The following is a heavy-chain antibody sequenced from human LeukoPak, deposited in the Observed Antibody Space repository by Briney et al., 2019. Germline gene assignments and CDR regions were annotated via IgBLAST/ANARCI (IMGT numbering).Heavy chain of an antibody. CDR3: AIPRGYSSSWFDWFDP. CDR2: MNPNSGNT. J-gene: IGHJ5*02. V-gene: IGHV1-18*01. D-gene: IGHD6-13*01. Sequence: GASVKVSCKASGYTFTSYDINWVRQATGQGLEWMGWMNPNSGNTNYAQKLQGRVTMTTDTSTSTAYMELRSLRSDDTAVYYCAIPRGYSSSWFDWFDPWGQGTLVTVSS. CDR1: GYTFTSYD.